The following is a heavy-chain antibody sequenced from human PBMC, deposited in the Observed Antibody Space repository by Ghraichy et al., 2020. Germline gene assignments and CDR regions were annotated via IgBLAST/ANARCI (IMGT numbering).Heavy chain of an antibody. D-gene: IGHD3-3*01. J-gene: IGHJ5*01. CDR1: GFTFSSYW. CDR3: ARDRRTDYDFWSGPKNWFDS. Sequence: GGSLRLSCAASGFTFSSYWMAWVRQAPGKGLEWVANIKDDGSEKYYVDSVKGRFTISRDNANNSLFLHMKSLRAEDPAVYYCARDRRTDYDFWSGPKNWFDSWGQGSLVTVSS. CDR2: IKDDGSEK. V-gene: IGHV3-7*03.